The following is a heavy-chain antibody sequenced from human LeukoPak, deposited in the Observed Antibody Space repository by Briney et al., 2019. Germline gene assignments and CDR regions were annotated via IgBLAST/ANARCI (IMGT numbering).Heavy chain of an antibody. D-gene: IGHD3-16*02. CDR3: ARDAYVWGSYRYPD. V-gene: IGHV1-18*01. J-gene: IGHJ4*02. CDR1: GYTFTSYD. CDR2: ISAYNGNT. Sequence: GASVKVSCKASGYTFTSYDINWVRQAPGQGLEWMGWISAYNGNTNYAQKLQGRVTMTTDTSTSTAYMELRSLRSDDTAVYYCARDAYVWGSYRYPDWGQGTLVTVSS.